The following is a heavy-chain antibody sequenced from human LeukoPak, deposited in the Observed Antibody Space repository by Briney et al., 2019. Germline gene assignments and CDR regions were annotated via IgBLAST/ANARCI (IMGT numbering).Heavy chain of an antibody. D-gene: IGHD3-10*01. CDR2: IRSKANSYAT. Sequence: GGSLKLSCAASGFTFSGSAMHWVRQASGKGLEWVGRIRSKANSYATAYAASVKGRFTISRDDSKNTAYLQMNSLTTEDTAVYYCTRLGVRGVIPDYWGQGTLVTVSS. CDR3: TRLGVRGVIPDY. CDR1: GFTFSGSA. V-gene: IGHV3-73*01. J-gene: IGHJ4*02.